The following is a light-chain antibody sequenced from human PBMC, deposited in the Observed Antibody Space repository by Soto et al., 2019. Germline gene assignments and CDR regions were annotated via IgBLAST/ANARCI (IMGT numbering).Light chain of an antibody. J-gene: IGKJ4*01. V-gene: IGKV1-33*01. CDR2: DAS. CDR1: QSISSW. Sequence: DLPMTQSPSTLSASVGDRVTITCRASQSISSWLAWYQQKPGKAPKLLIYDASNLETGVPSRFSGSGSGTDFTFTISSLQPEDIATYYCQQYDNLPSFGGGTKVEIK. CDR3: QQYDNLPS.